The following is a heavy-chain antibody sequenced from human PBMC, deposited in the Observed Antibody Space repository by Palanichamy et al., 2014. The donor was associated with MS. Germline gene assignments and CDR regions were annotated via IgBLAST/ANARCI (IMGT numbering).Heavy chain of an antibody. D-gene: IGHD2-21*02. Sequence: EVQVVESGGGLVQPGGSLRLSCAASGFTFSSYWIHWVRQAPGKGLVWVSRINSDGGSTNYADSVKGRFTISRDNAKSTLYLQMNSLRAEDTAVYYCARVYCGGDCYLYYYYGMDVWGQGTTVTVSS. CDR1: GFTFSSYW. V-gene: IGHV3-74*01. J-gene: IGHJ6*02. CDR2: INSDGGST. CDR3: ARVYCGGDCYLYYYYGMDV.